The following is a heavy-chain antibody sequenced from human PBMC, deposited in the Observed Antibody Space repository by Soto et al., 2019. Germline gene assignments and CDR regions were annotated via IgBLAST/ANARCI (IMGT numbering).Heavy chain of an antibody. Sequence: QVQLQESGPGLVKPSGTLSLTCAVSSGSISSSNWWSWVRQPPGKGLEWIGEIYHSGSTNYNPSLKSRVTISVDKSKNPFSLKLSSVTAADTAVYYCARFRGSTPAKFYMDVWGKGTTVTVSS. CDR3: ARFRGSTPAKFYMDV. CDR1: SGSISSSNW. CDR2: IYHSGST. D-gene: IGHD2-2*01. J-gene: IGHJ6*03. V-gene: IGHV4-4*02.